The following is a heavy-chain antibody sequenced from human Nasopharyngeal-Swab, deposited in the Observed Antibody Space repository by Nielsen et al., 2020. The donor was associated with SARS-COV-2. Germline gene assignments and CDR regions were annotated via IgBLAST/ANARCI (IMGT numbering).Heavy chain of an antibody. Sequence: ASVKVSCKASGYTFTSYYMHWVRQAPGQGLEWMGIINPSGGRTSYAQKFQGRVTMTRDTSTSTVYMELSSLRSEDTAVYYCARGYCSSTSCYVRGNYFDYWGQGTLVTVSS. D-gene: IGHD2-2*01. V-gene: IGHV1-46*01. J-gene: IGHJ4*02. CDR3: ARGYCSSTSCYVRGNYFDY. CDR2: INPSGGRT. CDR1: GYTFTSYY.